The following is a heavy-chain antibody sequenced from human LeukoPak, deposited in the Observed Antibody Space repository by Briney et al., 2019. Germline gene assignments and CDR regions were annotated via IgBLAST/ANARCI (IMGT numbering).Heavy chain of an antibody. CDR2: INSDGRST. D-gene: IGHD6-13*01. CDR1: GFTFSSYS. V-gene: IGHV3-74*01. Sequence: GGSLRLSCAASGFTFSSYSMNWVRQAPGKGLVWVSRINSDGRSTTYADSVRGRFTVSRDNAKNTLYLQMNSLKVEDTAMYYCTRVFVGDEYSSSGYWGQGTLVTVSS. J-gene: IGHJ4*02. CDR3: TRVFVGDEYSSSGY.